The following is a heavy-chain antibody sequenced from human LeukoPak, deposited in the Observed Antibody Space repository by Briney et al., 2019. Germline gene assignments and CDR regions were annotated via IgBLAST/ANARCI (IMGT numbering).Heavy chain of an antibody. CDR2: LYYSGTT. CDR3: ARSPNYYYYMDV. Sequence: SETLSLTCTVSGGSISDYYWSWIRQPPGKGLEWIGYLYYSGTTNYNPSLKSRVTISVDTSKNQLSLKLSSVTAADTAVYYCARSPNYYYYMDVWGKGTTVTVSS. J-gene: IGHJ6*03. V-gene: IGHV4-59*01. CDR1: GGSISDYY.